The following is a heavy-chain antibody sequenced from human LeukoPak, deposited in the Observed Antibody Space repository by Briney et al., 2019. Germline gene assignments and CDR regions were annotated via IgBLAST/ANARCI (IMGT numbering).Heavy chain of an antibody. J-gene: IGHJ4*02. CDR3: ARVSSSGWYEWGNFDY. CDR1: GGSISSYY. D-gene: IGHD6-19*01. CDR2: IYYSGST. Sequence: PSETLSLTCTVSGGSISSYYWSWIRQPPGKGLEWIGYIYYSGSTNYNPSLKSRVTISVDTSKNQFSLKLSSVTAADTAVYYCARVSSSGWYEWGNFDYWGQGTLVIVSS. V-gene: IGHV4-59*01.